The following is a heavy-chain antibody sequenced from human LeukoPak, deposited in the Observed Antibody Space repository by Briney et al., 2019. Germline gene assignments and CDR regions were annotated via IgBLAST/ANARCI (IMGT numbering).Heavy chain of an antibody. D-gene: IGHD1-26*01. CDR3: ARENSGNYRGFDY. V-gene: IGHV4-4*02. CDR2: IYYSGST. Sequence: SETLSLTCAVSGGSITSSNWWSWVRQPPGKGLEWIGKIYYSGSTNYNPSLKSRVTMSVDTSKNQFSLKLTSMTAADTAAYYCARENSGNYRGFDYWGQGILVTVSS. J-gene: IGHJ4*02. CDR1: GGSITSSNW.